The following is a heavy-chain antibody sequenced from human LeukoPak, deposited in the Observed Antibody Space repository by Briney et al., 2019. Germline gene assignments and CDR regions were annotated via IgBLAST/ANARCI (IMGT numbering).Heavy chain of an antibody. J-gene: IGHJ6*02. Sequence: SETLSLTCAVYGGSFSGYYWSWIRQPPGKGLEWIGEINHSGSTNYNPSLKGRVTISVETSKNQFSLKLSSVTAADTAVYYCARVYSSGWPAYYYYGMDVWGQGTMVTVSS. CDR3: ARVYSSGWPAYYYYGMDV. CDR1: GGSFSGYY. D-gene: IGHD6-19*01. V-gene: IGHV4-34*01. CDR2: INHSGST.